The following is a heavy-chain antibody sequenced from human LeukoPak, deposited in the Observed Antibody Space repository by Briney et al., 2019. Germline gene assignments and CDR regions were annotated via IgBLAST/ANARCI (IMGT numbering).Heavy chain of an antibody. Sequence: PGGSLRLSCAASGFTFSSYDMHWVRQATGKGLEWVSAIGTAGDTYYPGSVKGRFTISRENAKNCLYLQMNSLRAGDTAVYYCARTQYSSGWYHWYFDLWGRGTLVTVSS. CDR1: GFTFSSYD. CDR2: IGTAGDT. D-gene: IGHD6-19*01. CDR3: ARTQYSSGWYHWYFDL. J-gene: IGHJ2*01. V-gene: IGHV3-13*01.